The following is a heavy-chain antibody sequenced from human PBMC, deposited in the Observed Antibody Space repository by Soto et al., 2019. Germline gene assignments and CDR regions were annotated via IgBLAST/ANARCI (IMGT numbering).Heavy chain of an antibody. D-gene: IGHD5-12*01. CDR2: IYYSGST. V-gene: IGHV4-31*03. CDR1: GGSLSSGGSY. J-gene: IGHJ4*02. Sequence: QVQLQESGPGLVKPSQTLSLSCTVSGGSLSSGGSYWSWIRQHPGKGLEWIGFIYYSGSTYYNPSLKSRVTISVDTSQNQFSLKLSSVTAADTAVYYCARDTQRGYSGYFDSWGQGTLVTVSS. CDR3: ARDTQRGYSGYFDS.